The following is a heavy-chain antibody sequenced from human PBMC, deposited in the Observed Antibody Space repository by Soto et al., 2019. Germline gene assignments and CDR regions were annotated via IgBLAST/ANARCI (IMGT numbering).Heavy chain of an antibody. J-gene: IGHJ4*02. CDR3: ARGKYSAFDY. D-gene: IGHD6-6*01. V-gene: IGHV4-34*01. Sequence: QVQLQQWGAGPLKPSETLSLTFAVYGGSFSGYYWSWIRQPPGKGLEWIGEINHSGSTNYNPSLKSRVTISVDTSKNQFSLKLSSVTAADTAVYYCARGKYSAFDYWGQGTLVTVSS. CDR1: GGSFSGYY. CDR2: INHSGST.